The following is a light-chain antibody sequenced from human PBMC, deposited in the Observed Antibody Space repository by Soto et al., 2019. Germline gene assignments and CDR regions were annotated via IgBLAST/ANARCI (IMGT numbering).Light chain of an antibody. V-gene: IGLV7-46*01. CDR2: DTS. Sequence: MVTQEPSLTVSPGGTVTLTCGSSTGAVTSSHYPYWFQQKPGQAPRALIYDTSNKHSWTPARFSGSLLGGKPALILSGAQPEDEADYYCSLSYSDVRVFGGGTKLTVL. J-gene: IGLJ3*02. CDR3: SLSYSDVRV. CDR1: TGAVTSSHY.